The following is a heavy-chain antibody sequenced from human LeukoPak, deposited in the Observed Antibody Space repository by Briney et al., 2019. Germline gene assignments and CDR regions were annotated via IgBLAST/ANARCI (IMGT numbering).Heavy chain of an antibody. J-gene: IGHJ1*01. D-gene: IGHD4-17*01. CDR1: GGSISSYY. CDR2: IYYSGST. Sequence: PSETLSLTCTVSGGSISSYYWSWIRQPPGKGLEWIGYIYYSGSTNYNPSLKSRVTISVDTSKNQFSLKLSSVTAAGTAVYYCARGAVTTAEYFQHWGQGTLVTVSS. CDR3: ARGAVTTAEYFQH. V-gene: IGHV4-59*01.